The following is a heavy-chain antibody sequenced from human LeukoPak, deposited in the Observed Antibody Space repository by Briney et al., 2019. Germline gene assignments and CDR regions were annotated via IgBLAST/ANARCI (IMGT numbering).Heavy chain of an antibody. J-gene: IGHJ4*02. CDR1: GGSISSSTYY. D-gene: IGHD6-13*01. CDR3: ARGYSTSVDY. CDR2: IYYSGST. V-gene: IGHV4-39*07. Sequence: PSETLSLTCTVSGGSISSSTYYWAWIRQPPGKGLEWIGSIYYSGSTYYNPSLKSRVTISVDTSKNQFSLKLSSVTAADTAVYYCARGYSTSVDYWGQGTLVTVSS.